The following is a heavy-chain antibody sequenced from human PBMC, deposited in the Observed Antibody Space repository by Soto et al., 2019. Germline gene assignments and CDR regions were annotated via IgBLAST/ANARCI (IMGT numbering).Heavy chain of an antibody. CDR1: GFTFSSYA. V-gene: IGHV3-30-3*01. CDR2: TSYDGSNK. D-gene: IGHD3-22*01. CDR3: ARARRVVVVLPVDY. J-gene: IGHJ4*02. Sequence: QVQLVESGGGVVQPGRSLRLSCAASGFTFSSYAMHWVRQAPGKGLEWVAVTSYDGSNKYYADSVKGRFTISRDNSKNTLYLQMNSLRAEDTAVYYCARARRVVVVLPVDYWGQGTLVTVSS.